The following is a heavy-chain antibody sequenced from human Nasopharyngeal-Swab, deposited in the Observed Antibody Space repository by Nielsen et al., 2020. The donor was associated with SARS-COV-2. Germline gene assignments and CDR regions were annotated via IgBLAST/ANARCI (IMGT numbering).Heavy chain of an antibody. CDR3: ARDDYYYYGMDV. Sequence: VKVSCKASGYTFTSYAMHWVRQAPGQRLEWMGWINAGNGNTKYSQKLQGRVTITRDTSASTAYMELSSLRSEDTAVYYCARDDYYYYGMDVWGQGTTVTVSS. CDR1: GYTFTSYA. V-gene: IGHV1-3*01. J-gene: IGHJ6*02. CDR2: INAGNGNT.